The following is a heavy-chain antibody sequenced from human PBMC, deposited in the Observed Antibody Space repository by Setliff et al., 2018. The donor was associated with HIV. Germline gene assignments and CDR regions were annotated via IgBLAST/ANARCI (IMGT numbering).Heavy chain of an antibody. CDR3: ARQITMVRGVYQPYYYYYMDV. Sequence: PSETLSLTRTVSGDSSSNDYWTWVRQPPGKGLEWLGNIHTSGTTKYNPSLNSRVTISVDTSKNQFSLKLSSVTAADTAVYYCARQITMVRGVYQPYYYYYMDVWGKGTTVTVSS. D-gene: IGHD3-10*01. J-gene: IGHJ6*03. CDR2: IHTSGTT. V-gene: IGHV4-59*08. CDR1: GDSSSNDY.